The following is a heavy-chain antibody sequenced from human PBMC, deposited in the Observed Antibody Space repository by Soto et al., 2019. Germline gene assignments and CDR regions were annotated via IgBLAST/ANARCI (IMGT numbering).Heavy chain of an antibody. CDR3: ARAGDYVWGSYRPLPDY. Sequence: QVQLQESGPGLVKPSQTLSLTCTVSGGSISSGDYYWSWIRQPPGKGLEWIGYIYYSGSTYYNPSLKSRVTISVDTSKNQFHLKLSSVTAADTAVYYCARAGDYVWGSYRPLPDYWGQGTLVTVSS. J-gene: IGHJ4*02. CDR2: IYYSGST. D-gene: IGHD3-16*02. V-gene: IGHV4-30-4*01. CDR1: GGSISSGDYY.